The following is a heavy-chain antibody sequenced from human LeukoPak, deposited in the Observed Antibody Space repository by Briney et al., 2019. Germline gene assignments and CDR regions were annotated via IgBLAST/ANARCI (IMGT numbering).Heavy chain of an antibody. D-gene: IGHD3-10*01. V-gene: IGHV3-64*01. CDR1: GFTFRSYG. J-gene: IGHJ4*02. CDR2: IGSNGGRT. Sequence: GGSLRLSCAASGFTFRSYGMHWVRQAPGKGLEYVSAIGSNGGRTNYANSVKGRFTISRDNSRNTLYLQMGSLRAEDMAVYYCARYGSGSYYHYWGQGTLVTVSS. CDR3: ARYGSGSYYHY.